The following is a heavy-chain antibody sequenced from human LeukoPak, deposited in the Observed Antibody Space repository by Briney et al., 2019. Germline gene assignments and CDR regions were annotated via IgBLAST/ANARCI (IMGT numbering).Heavy chain of an antibody. CDR1: GGSISSGGYY. J-gene: IGHJ4*02. D-gene: IGHD1-26*01. Sequence: SETLSLTCTVSGGSISSGGYYWSWIRQHPRKGLEWIGYIYYSGSTYYNPSLKSRVTISVDTSKNQFSLKLSSVTAADTAVYYCAGRGSSPRYYFDYWGQGTLVTVSS. V-gene: IGHV4-31*03. CDR3: AGRGSSPRYYFDY. CDR2: IYYSGST.